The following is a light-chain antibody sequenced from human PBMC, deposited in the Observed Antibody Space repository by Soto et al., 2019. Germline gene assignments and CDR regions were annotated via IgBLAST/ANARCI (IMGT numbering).Light chain of an antibody. V-gene: IGLV2-14*01. CDR1: SSDVGAHDF. Sequence: QSALTQPASVSGSPGQSITICCSGTSSDVGAHDFVSWYQHHPDKAPKVIIFEVTKRPSGVSDRFSGSKTGNTASLTISGLQAEDEADYYCNSYTLSKTVIFGAGTKLTVL. CDR3: NSYTLSKTVI. J-gene: IGLJ2*01. CDR2: EVT.